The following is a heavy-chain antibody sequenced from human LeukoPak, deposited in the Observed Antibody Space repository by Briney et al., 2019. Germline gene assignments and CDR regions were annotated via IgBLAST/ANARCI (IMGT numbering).Heavy chain of an antibody. CDR3: ASSVGATRRYDY. CDR1: GGTFSIYA. D-gene: IGHD1-26*01. Sequence: ASVTVSCKASGGTFSIYAISWVRQAPGQGLEWMGGIIPIFGTANYAQKFQGRVTITADESTSTAYMELSSLRSEDTAVYYCASSVGATRRYDYWGQGTLVTVSS. V-gene: IGHV1-69*01. J-gene: IGHJ4*02. CDR2: IIPIFGTA.